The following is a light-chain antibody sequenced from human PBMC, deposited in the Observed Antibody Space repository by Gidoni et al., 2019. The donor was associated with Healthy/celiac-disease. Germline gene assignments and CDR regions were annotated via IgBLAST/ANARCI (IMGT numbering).Light chain of an antibody. J-gene: IGKJ4*01. Sequence: DIVMTQSPDSLAVSLGERATINCKSSQSVLYSSNNKNYVAWYQQKPGQPPKLLICWASTRDAGVPDRFSGSGSGTDFTLTIRSLQAEDGAIYYCQQYYSTPLTFGGGTKVEIK. CDR2: WAS. V-gene: IGKV4-1*01. CDR1: QSVLYSSNNKNY. CDR3: QQYYSTPLT.